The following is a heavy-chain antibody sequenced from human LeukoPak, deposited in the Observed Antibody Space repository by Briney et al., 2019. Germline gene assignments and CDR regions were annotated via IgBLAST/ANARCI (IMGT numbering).Heavy chain of an antibody. J-gene: IGHJ3*02. CDR2: IIPIFGTA. CDR3: ARDRPDSSGYDDAFDI. V-gene: IGHV1-69*05. Sequence: ASVKVSCKASGGTFSSYAISWVRQAPGQGLEWMGGIIPIFGTANYAQKFQGRVTITTDESTSTAYMELSSLRSEDTAVYYCARDRPDSSGYDDAFDIWGQGTMVTVSS. CDR1: GGTFSSYA. D-gene: IGHD3-22*01.